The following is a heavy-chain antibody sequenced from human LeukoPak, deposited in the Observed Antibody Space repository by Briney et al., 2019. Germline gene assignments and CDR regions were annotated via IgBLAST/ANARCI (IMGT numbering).Heavy chain of an antibody. CDR2: IYYSGST. Sequence: SETLSLTCTVSGGSISNGDHYWSWIRQHPGKGLEWIGHIYYSGSTYYNPSLKSRGIISVETSKNQFSLKLSSVTAADTAVYYCARYSGSYEVNYYYYYGMDVWGQGTTVTVSS. CDR3: ARYSGSYEVNYYYYYGMDV. V-gene: IGHV4-31*03. D-gene: IGHD1-26*01. CDR1: GGSISNGDHY. J-gene: IGHJ6*02.